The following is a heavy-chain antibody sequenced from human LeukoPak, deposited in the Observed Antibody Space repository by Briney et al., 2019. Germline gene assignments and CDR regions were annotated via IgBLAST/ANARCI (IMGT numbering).Heavy chain of an antibody. V-gene: IGHV3-21*01. CDR3: ATPGGKSVLWFGESYYYYGMDV. CDR1: GFTFSSYS. D-gene: IGHD3-10*01. J-gene: IGHJ6*02. Sequence: GGSLRLSCAASGFTFSSYSTNWVRQAPGKGLEWVSSISSSSSYIYYADSVKGRFTISRDNAKNSLYLQMNSLRAEDTAVYYCATPGGKSVLWFGESYYYYGMDVWGQGTTVTVSS. CDR2: ISSSSSYI.